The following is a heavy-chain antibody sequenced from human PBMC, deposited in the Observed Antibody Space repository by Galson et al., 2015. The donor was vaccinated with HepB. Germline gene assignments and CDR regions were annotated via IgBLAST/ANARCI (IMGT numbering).Heavy chain of an antibody. D-gene: IGHD1-1*01. V-gene: IGHV4-39*02. J-gene: IGHJ6*02. CDR1: GDSLSCSNSF. Sequence: ETLSLTCSVSGDSLSCSNSFWVWVRQPPGKGLKWIASIYYTGNTYYNPSLKSRVTISVDASKIHFSLKLSSVTAADTAVYYCARATTETLTYGMDVWGQGTTVTVSS. CDR3: ARATTETLTYGMDV. CDR2: IYYTGNT.